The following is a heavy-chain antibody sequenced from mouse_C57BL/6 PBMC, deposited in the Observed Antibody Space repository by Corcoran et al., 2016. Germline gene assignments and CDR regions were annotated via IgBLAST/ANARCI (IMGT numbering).Heavy chain of an antibody. CDR2: ISYDGSN. Sequence: DVQLQESGPGLVKPSQSLSLTCSVTGYSITSGSYWNWIRQFPGNKLEWMGYISYDGSNNYNPSLKNRISITRDTSKNQFFLKLNSVTTEDTATYYCARKCPYWYFDVWGTGTTVTVSS. V-gene: IGHV3-6*01. J-gene: IGHJ1*03. CDR1: GYSITSGSY. D-gene: IGHD6-1*01. CDR3: ARKCPYWYFDV.